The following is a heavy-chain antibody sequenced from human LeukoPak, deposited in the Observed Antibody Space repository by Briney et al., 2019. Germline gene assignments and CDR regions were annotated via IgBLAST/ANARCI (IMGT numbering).Heavy chain of an antibody. Sequence: PGRSLRLSCAASGFTFSSYGMHWVRQVPGKGLEWVAVIWYDGSNKYYADSVKGRFTISRDNAKNSLYLQMNSLRGEDTAVYYCARGLYCSSTSCQYFDYWGQGTLVTVSP. V-gene: IGHV3-33*03. CDR2: IWYDGSNK. CDR3: ARGLYCSSTSCQYFDY. J-gene: IGHJ4*02. D-gene: IGHD2-2*01. CDR1: GFTFSSYG.